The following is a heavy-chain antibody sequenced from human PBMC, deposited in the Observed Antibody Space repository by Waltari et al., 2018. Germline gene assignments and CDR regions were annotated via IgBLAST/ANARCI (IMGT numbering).Heavy chain of an antibody. CDR3: ARDIRAGTVRYFDL. J-gene: IGHJ2*01. Sequence: QVQLQESGPGLVKPSETLSLTSTVSGGSISSYYWRWIRQPPGKGLEWIGYIYTSGSTNYNPSLKSRVTMSVDTSKNQFSLKLSSVTAADTAVYYCARDIRAGTVRYFDLWGRGTLVTVSS. V-gene: IGHV4-4*08. CDR1: GGSISSYY. D-gene: IGHD6-19*01. CDR2: IYTSGST.